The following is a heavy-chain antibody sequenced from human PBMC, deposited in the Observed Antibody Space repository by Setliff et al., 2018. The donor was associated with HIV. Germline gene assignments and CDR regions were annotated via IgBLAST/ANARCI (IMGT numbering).Heavy chain of an antibody. D-gene: IGHD6-19*01. CDR1: GGSISSSNW. CDR3: ARVAVAGTRFDVFDI. Sequence: SETLSLTCAVSGGSISSSNWWSWVRQPPGKGLEWIGEIYHSGSTNYNPSLKSRVTISVDKSKNQFSLKLKSVTAADTAVYYCARVAVAGTRFDVFDIWGQGTMVTVSS. V-gene: IGHV4-4*02. J-gene: IGHJ3*02. CDR2: IYHSGST.